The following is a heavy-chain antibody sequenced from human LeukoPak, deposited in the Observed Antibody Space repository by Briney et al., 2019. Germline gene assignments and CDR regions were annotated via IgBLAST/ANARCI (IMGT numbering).Heavy chain of an antibody. CDR3: ARGLNYDYVWGSYRYLGRWFDP. V-gene: IGHV4-61*08. Sequence: PSETLSLTCTVSGGSISSGGYYWSWIRQPPGKGLEWIGYIYYSGSTNYNPSLKSRVTISVDTSKNQFSLKLSSVTAADTAVYYCARGLNYDYVWGSYRYLGRWFDPWGQGTLVTVSS. J-gene: IGHJ5*02. CDR2: IYYSGST. CDR1: GGSISSGGYY. D-gene: IGHD3-16*02.